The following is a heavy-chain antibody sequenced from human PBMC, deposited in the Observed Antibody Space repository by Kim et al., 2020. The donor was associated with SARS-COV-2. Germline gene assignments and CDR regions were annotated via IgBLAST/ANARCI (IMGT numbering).Heavy chain of an antibody. V-gene: IGHV1-69*01. Sequence: TANYAQKFQGRVTLTADESTSTAYMELSSLRSEYTAVYYCARAAAGFWFDPWGQGTLVTVSS. J-gene: IGHJ5*02. CDR2: TA. CDR3: ARAAAGFWFDP. D-gene: IGHD6-13*01.